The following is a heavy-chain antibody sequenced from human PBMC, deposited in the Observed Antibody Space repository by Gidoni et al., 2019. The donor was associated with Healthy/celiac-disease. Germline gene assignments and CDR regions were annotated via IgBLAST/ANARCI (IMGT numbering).Heavy chain of an antibody. Sequence: EVQLVESGGGLVQPGGSLRLSCAASGFTFSSYWMHWVRQAPGKGLVWVSRINSDGSSTSYEDSVKGRFTISRDNAKNTLYLQMNSLRAEDTAVYYCARDEGENYYGSGSYSAVGSRHWFDPWGQGTLVTVSS. J-gene: IGHJ5*02. V-gene: IGHV3-74*01. CDR1: GFTFSSYW. CDR2: INSDGSST. D-gene: IGHD3-10*01. CDR3: ARDEGENYYGSGSYSAVGSRHWFDP.